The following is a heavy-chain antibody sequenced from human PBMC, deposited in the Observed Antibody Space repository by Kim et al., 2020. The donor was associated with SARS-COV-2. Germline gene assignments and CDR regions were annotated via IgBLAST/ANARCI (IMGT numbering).Heavy chain of an antibody. D-gene: IGHD2-15*01. CDR1: GGSISSYY. J-gene: IGHJ6*02. CDR3: ARDRGVVVAAIHSYYYYYGMDV. V-gene: IGHV4-59*13. Sequence: SETLSLTCTVSGGSISSYYWSWIRQPPGKGLEWIGYIYYSGSTNYNPSLKSRVTISVDTSKNQYSLKLGSVTAADTAVYYCARDRGVVVAAIHSYYYYYGMDVWGQGATVTLSS. CDR2: IYYSGST.